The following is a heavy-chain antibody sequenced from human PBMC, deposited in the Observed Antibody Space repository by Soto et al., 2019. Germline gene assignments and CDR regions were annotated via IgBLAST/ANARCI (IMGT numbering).Heavy chain of an antibody. CDR2: IGTAVGAT. V-gene: IGHV3-23*01. CDR1: GFRYNNYA. Sequence: EVQLLESGGGLVQPGGSLRLSCAASGFRYNNYAMGWVRQAPGKGLEWVSSIGTAVGATYYADSVKGRFTISRDDSTDTLYLQMNSLRAEDTAVYYCAKDRTVAARNFDYWGQGTLVTVSS. D-gene: IGHD6-6*01. CDR3: AKDRTVAARNFDY. J-gene: IGHJ4*02.